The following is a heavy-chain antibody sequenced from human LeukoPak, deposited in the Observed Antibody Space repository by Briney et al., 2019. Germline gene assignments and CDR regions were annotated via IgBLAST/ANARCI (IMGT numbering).Heavy chain of an antibody. Sequence: SETLSLTCTVSGGSVSGYYWSWIRQPPGKGLQWIRYIHYSGSTNYNPSLKSRLTISVDTSKNQFSLKLTSVTAADTAVYYCARTTEGGYTYDYFYYYYMDVWGKGTTVTISS. CDR2: IHYSGST. D-gene: IGHD5-18*01. J-gene: IGHJ6*03. CDR3: ARTTEGGYTYDYFYYYYMDV. CDR1: GGSVSGYY. V-gene: IGHV4-59*02.